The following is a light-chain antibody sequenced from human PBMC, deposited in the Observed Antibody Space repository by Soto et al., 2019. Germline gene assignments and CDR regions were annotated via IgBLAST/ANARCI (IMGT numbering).Light chain of an antibody. CDR1: QSISSY. CDR2: AAS. J-gene: IGKJ3*01. V-gene: IGKV1-39*01. Sequence: DIQMTQSPSSLSASVGDRVTITCRASQSISSYLNWYQQKPGKAPKLLIYAASSLQSGVPSRFSGSGSGTDFTLTISSLQPEDFATYYCQQSYSTPLPFRQGSKADIK. CDR3: QQSYSTPLP.